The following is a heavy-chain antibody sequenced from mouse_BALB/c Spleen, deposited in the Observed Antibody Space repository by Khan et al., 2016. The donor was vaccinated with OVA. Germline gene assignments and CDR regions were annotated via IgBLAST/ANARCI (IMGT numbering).Heavy chain of an antibody. CDR1: GFTFSDYG. V-gene: IGHV5-15*02. CDR2: ISSLAYSI. J-gene: IGHJ4*01. Sequence: EVMLVESGGGLVQPGGSRKLSCAASGFTFSDYGLAWVRQAPGKGPEWVAFISSLAYSIYYADTVTGRITISRENAKNTLYLAMSSVRSEDTAMYYCARSWAMDYWGQGTSVTVSS. CDR3: ARSWAMDY.